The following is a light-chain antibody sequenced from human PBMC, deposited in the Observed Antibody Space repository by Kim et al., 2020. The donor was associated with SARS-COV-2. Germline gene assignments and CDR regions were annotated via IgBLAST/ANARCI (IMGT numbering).Light chain of an antibody. J-gene: IGLJ2*01. CDR1: ALSKQF. V-gene: IGLV3-25*03. CDR3: QSADTTGTSVL. CDR2: KDT. Sequence: SPGQTARITCSGEALSKQFTYWYQLRPGQAPVWAISKDTERPSGIPERLSGSTSGTTATLTISGVQAEDEDDYYCQSADTTGTSVLFGGGTQLTVL.